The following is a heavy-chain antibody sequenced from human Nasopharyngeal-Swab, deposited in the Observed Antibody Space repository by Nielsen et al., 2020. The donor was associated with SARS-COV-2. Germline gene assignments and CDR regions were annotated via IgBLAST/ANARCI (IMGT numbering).Heavy chain of an antibody. Sequence: SETLSLTCAVSGDSISSSNWWCWVRQPPGKGLEWLGEIYHSGSTNYNPSLKSRVTISVEKSKNQFSLKLSSVTAADTAVYYCAKVLWFGELYYWGQGTLVTVSS. CDR1: GDSISSSNW. D-gene: IGHD3-10*01. J-gene: IGHJ4*02. CDR2: IYHSGST. V-gene: IGHV4-4*02. CDR3: AKVLWFGELYY.